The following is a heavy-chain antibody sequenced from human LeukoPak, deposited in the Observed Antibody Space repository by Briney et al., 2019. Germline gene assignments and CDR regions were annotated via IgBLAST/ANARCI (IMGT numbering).Heavy chain of an antibody. CDR2: ISGSGGST. CDR3: AKDPTFDILTGYYDA. D-gene: IGHD3-9*01. CDR1: GFTVSSNY. J-gene: IGHJ5*02. Sequence: GGSLRLSCAASGFTVSSNYMSWVRQAPGKGLEWVSAISGSGGSTYYADSVKGRFTISRDNSKNTLYLQMNSLRAADTAVYSCAKDPTFDILTGYYDAWGQGTLVTVSS. V-gene: IGHV3-23*01.